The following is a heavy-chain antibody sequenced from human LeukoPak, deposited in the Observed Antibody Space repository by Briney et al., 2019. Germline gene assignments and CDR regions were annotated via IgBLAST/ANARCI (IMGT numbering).Heavy chain of an antibody. J-gene: IGHJ3*02. CDR2: INSDGSST. Sequence: TGGSLRLSCAASGFSFDNYVMHRVRQAPGKGLVWVSRINSDGSSTSYADSVKGRFTISRDNAKNSLYLQMNSLRAEDTAVYFCAGHYDSSGYRVGVFDIWGQGTMVTVSS. CDR1: GFSFDNYV. D-gene: IGHD3-22*01. CDR3: AGHYDSSGYRVGVFDI. V-gene: IGHV3-74*01.